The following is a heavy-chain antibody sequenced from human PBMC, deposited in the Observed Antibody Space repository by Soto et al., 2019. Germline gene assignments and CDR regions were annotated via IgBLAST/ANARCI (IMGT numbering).Heavy chain of an antibody. CDR2: IRSERYGGTA. V-gene: IGHV3-49*05. CDR1: GFTFRDYA. D-gene: IGHD3-3*01. CDR3: TMIPRNGSGAPFAS. Sequence: QVVESGGGLVKPGQSLRLSCAGSGFTFRDYAVAWFRQTPGKGLECIGFIRSERYGGTADYAASVRGRFIISRDDYTGVAYLQMDSLRSGDTGVYHCTMIPRNGSGAPFASWGQGTLVTVAS. J-gene: IGHJ5*01.